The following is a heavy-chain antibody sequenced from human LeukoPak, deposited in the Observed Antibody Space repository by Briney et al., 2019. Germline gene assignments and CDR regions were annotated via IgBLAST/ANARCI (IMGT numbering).Heavy chain of an antibody. D-gene: IGHD3-22*01. CDR1: GGSISSSNW. CDR2: IYHSGST. CDR3: ARDATLYYDSSGYLDY. V-gene: IGHV4-4*02. Sequence: SGTLSLTCAVSGGSISSSNWWSWVRQPPGKGLEWIGEIYHSGSTNYNPSLKSRVTISVDKSKNQFSLKLSSVTAADTAVYYCARDATLYYDSSGYLDYWGQGTLVTVSS. J-gene: IGHJ4*02.